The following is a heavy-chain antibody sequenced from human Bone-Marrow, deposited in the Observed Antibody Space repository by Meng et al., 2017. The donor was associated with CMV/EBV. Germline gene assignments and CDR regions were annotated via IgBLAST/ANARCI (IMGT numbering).Heavy chain of an antibody. D-gene: IGHD1-14*01. Sequence: SVKVSCKASGGTFSSYAISWVRQAPGQGLEWMGGIIPIFGTANYAQKFQGRVTITTDESTSTAYMELSSLRSEDTAVYYCARDYHLHNQVLRFDPWGQGTLVTVSS. CDR3: ARDYHLHNQVLRFDP. J-gene: IGHJ5*02. CDR2: IIPIFGTA. CDR1: GGTFSSYA. V-gene: IGHV1-69*05.